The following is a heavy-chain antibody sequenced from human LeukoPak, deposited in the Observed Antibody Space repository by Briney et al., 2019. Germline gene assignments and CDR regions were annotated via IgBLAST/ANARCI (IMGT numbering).Heavy chain of an antibody. V-gene: IGHV3-74*01. CDR3: ARVGVSTYSFDY. J-gene: IGHJ4*02. CDR2: IKNDGRST. Sequence: GGSLRLSCAASGFTFSSYWMHWVRQAPGKGLVWVSRIKNDGRSTTYADSVKGRFTISRDNAKNTVYLQMNSLRAEDTAVYYCARVGVSTYSFDYWGQGTLVTVSS. D-gene: IGHD4-11*01. CDR1: GFTFSSYW.